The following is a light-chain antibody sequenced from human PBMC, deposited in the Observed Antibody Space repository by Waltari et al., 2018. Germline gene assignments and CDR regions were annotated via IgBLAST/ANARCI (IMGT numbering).Light chain of an antibody. CDR2: STS. Sequence: DIQMTQSPSSLSASVGDRVTITCRAGQGIRNDLAWYQQKPGKAPKRLIYSTSSLQSGVPSRFSGSGSGTEFTLTISSLQPEDFATYYCLQYNNYSWTFGQGTKVEIK. CDR3: LQYNNYSWT. J-gene: IGKJ1*01. V-gene: IGKV1-17*01. CDR1: QGIRND.